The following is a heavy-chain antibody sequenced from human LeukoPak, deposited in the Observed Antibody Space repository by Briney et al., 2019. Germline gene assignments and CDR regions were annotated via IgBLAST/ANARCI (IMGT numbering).Heavy chain of an antibody. J-gene: IGHJ4*02. CDR3: AREQLGGSWYKAFDY. CDR2: IYYGGST. Sequence: PSETLSLTCTVSGGSVSSSSHYWGWIRQPPGKGLEWIGSIYYGGSTYYNPSLKSRVTISVDTSKNQFSLKLSSVTAADTAVYYCAREQLGGSWYKAFDYWGQGTLVTVSS. D-gene: IGHD6-13*01. CDR1: GGSVSSSSHY. V-gene: IGHV4-39*07.